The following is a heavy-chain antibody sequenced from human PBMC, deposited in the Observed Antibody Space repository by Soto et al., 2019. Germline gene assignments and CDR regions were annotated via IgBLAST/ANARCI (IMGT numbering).Heavy chain of an antibody. CDR3: ARHRWGSGSYSGLLDF. D-gene: IGHD3-10*01. CDR1: GGSISTSSYF. J-gene: IGHJ4*02. V-gene: IGHV4-39*01. Sequence: QLQLQESGPGLVKPSETLSLTCSVSGGSISTSSYFWGWIRQPPGKGLELVGAVHYSGSANYRSSLQSRVTISVDTSQNQFSLRLRSVTAADTAVYYCARHRWGSGSYSGLLDFWGQGALVTVSS. CDR2: VHYSGSA.